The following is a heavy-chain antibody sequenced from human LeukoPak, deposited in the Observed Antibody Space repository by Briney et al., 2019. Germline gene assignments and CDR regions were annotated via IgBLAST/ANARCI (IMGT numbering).Heavy chain of an antibody. CDR1: GFTFSTYT. CDR3: AREGSSSLVYYYYGMDV. J-gene: IGHJ6*02. D-gene: IGHD6-6*01. CDR2: ISPTSVYI. V-gene: IGHV3-21*01. Sequence: GGSLRLSCAASGFTFSTYTMNWVRQAPGKGLEWVSSISPTSVYIYYADSVKGRFTISRDNSKNTLYLQMNSLRAEDTAVYYCAREGSSSLVYYYYGMDVWGQGTTVTVSS.